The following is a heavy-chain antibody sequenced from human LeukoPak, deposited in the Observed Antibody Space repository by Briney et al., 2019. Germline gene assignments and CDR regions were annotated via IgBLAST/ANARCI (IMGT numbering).Heavy chain of an antibody. CDR1: GYTFTGYY. CDR2: INPNSGGT. D-gene: IGHD6-13*01. J-gene: IGHJ4*02. Sequence: GASVKVSCTASGYTFTGYYMHWVRQAPGQGLEWMGWINPNSGGTNYAQKFQGRVTMTRDTSISTAYMELSRLRSDDTAVYYCARLLAAAGTTDYWGQGTLVTVSS. CDR3: ARLLAAAGTTDY. V-gene: IGHV1-2*02.